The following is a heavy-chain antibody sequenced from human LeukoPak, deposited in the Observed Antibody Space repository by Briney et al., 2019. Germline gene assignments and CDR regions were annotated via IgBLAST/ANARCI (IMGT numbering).Heavy chain of an antibody. D-gene: IGHD7-27*01. CDR3: ARHSPGTGAHSFDS. CDR2: IYYSGST. CDR1: GGSISTYY. Sequence: SETLSLTCTVSGGSISTYYWSWIRQPPGKGLEWIGYIYYSGSTNYNPSLKSRVTISVDTSKSQFSLKLTSVTAADTAVYYCARHSPGTGAHSFDSWGQGSLVTVSS. V-gene: IGHV4-59*08. J-gene: IGHJ4*02.